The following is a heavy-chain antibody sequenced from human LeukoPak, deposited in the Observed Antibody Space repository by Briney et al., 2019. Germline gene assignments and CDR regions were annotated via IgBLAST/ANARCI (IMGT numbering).Heavy chain of an antibody. V-gene: IGHV4-59*08. CDR2: IYYSGST. J-gene: IGHJ4*02. Sequence: SETLSLTCTVSGGSISGYYWSWVRQPPPQALEWIGCIYYSGSTNYNPSLKSRVTISVDTSKNQFSLKLSSVTAADTAVYFCARHLIAVAGPFDYWGQGTLVTVSS. CDR1: GGSISGYY. D-gene: IGHD6-19*01. CDR3: ARHLIAVAGPFDY.